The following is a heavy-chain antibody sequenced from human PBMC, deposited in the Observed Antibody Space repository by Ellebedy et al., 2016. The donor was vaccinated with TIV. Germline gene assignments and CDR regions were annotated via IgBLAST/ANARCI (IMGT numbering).Heavy chain of an antibody. J-gene: IGHJ4*02. CDR3: VKDSGGDRPFDY. CDR2: INSDGSST. CDR1: GFTFSSYW. V-gene: IGHV3-74*01. D-gene: IGHD2-21*01. Sequence: GESLKISCAASGFTFSSYWMHWVRQAPGKGLVWVSRINSDGSSTSYADSVKGRFTIFRDNAKNTLYLQMNSLRAEDTAVYYCVKDSGGDRPFDYWGQGTLVTVSS.